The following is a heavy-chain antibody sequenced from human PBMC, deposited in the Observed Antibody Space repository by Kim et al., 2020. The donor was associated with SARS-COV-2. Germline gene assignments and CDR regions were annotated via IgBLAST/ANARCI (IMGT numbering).Heavy chain of an antibody. J-gene: IGHJ4*02. Sequence: SLKRRVTISVDTSKNQFSLKLSSVTAADTAVYYCARGVRDGSGSYYLIDYWGQGTLVTVSS. D-gene: IGHD3-10*01. CDR3: ARGVRDGSGSYYLIDY. V-gene: IGHV4-59*09.